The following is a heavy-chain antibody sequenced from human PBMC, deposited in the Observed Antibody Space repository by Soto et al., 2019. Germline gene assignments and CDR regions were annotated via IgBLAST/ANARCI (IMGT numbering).Heavy chain of an antibody. V-gene: IGHV3-15*01. J-gene: IGHJ3*02. CDR2: VKSKTDDGTT. CDR1: GFSFTKAW. D-gene: IGHD3-10*01. CDR3: TTDELPRSTWNYYHFDI. Sequence: GGSLRLSCAASGFSFTKAWMSWVRQAPGKGLEWVGRVKSKTDDGTTAYAAPVQGRFIISRDDSRNTLYLQMNSLKTEDTAVYYCTTDELPRSTWNYYHFDIWGQGTMVTVSS.